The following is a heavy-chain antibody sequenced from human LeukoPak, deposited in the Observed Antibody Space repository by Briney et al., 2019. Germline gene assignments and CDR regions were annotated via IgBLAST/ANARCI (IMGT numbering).Heavy chain of an antibody. Sequence: SETLSLTCTVSGGSISSYYWSWIRQPPGKGLEWIGYFYYSGSTNYNPSLKSRVTISVDTSKNQFSLKLSSVTAADTAVYYCARGDDFWSGYPLWGQGTLVTVSS. CDR2: FYYSGST. J-gene: IGHJ4*02. V-gene: IGHV4-59*01. CDR3: ARGDDFWSGYPL. D-gene: IGHD3-3*01. CDR1: GGSISSYY.